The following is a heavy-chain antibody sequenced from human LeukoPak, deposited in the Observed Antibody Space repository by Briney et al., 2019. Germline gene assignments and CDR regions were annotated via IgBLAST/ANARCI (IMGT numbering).Heavy chain of an antibody. CDR1: GFTFSSYW. Sequence: QSGGSLRLSCAASGFTFSSYWMSWVRQAPGKGLEWVANIKQDGSEKYYVDSVKGRFTISRDNAKNSLYLQMNSLRAEDTAVYYCARSLSSALAIPHVWGQGTLVTVSS. CDR2: IKQDGSEK. J-gene: IGHJ4*02. D-gene: IGHD3-16*02. CDR3: ARSLSSALAIPHV. V-gene: IGHV3-7*01.